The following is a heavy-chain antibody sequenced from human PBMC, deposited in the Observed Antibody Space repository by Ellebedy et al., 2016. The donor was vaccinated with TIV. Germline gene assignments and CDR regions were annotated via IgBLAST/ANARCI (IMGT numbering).Heavy chain of an antibody. CDR3: AREGTYGGNSGFDH. D-gene: IGHD4-23*01. Sequence: PGGSLRLSCAASGFTLSRYWMHWVRQVPGKGLVWVARILSDGSRTDYADAVRVRCPISGDDAKNTLYLQMHSLRSEDSAIYYCAREGTYGGNSGFDHWGQGTLVAVTS. CDR1: GFTLSRYW. V-gene: IGHV3-74*01. CDR2: ILSDGSRT. J-gene: IGHJ4*02.